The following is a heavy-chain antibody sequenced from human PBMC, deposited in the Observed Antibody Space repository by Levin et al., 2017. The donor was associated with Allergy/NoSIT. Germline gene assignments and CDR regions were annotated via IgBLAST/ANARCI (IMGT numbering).Heavy chain of an antibody. CDR1: GGSISSYY. CDR3: ARDWTGIVPAAITGGVYYYYGMDV. CDR2: IYTSGST. V-gene: IGHV4-4*07. Sequence: SQTLSLTCTVSGGSISSYYWSWIRQPAGKGLEWIGRIYTSGSTNYNPSLKSRVTMSVDTSKNQFSLKLSSVTAADTAVYYCARDWTGIVPAAITGGVYYYYGMDVWGQGTTVTVSS. J-gene: IGHJ6*02. D-gene: IGHD2-2*01.